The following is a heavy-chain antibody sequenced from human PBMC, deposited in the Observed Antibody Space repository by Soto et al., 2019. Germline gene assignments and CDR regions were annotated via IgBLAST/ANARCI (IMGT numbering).Heavy chain of an antibody. V-gene: IGHV3-23*01. D-gene: IGHD3-22*01. J-gene: IGHJ4*02. CDR2: ISGSGGST. Sequence: GGSLRLSCAASGFTFSSYAMSWVRQAPGKGLEWVSAISGSGGSTYYADSGKGRFTISRDNSKNTLYLQMNSLRAEETAVYYCAKDTARRETYYYDSSGYYEVPSLGYWGQGTLVTVSS. CDR1: GFTFSSYA. CDR3: AKDTARRETYYYDSSGYYEVPSLGY.